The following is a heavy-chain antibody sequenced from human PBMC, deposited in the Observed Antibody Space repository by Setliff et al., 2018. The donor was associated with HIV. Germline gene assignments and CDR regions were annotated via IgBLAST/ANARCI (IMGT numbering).Heavy chain of an antibody. J-gene: IGHJ6*03. V-gene: IGHV4-61*08. CDR2: ISYSGGT. CDR3: ARHGYDPLYYYYYMDV. CDR1: GDSISSDAYY. Sequence: PSETLSLTCTVSGDSISSDAYYWSWIRQHPEKGLEWVGYISYSGGTNYNPSLKSRVTISVDTSKNQFSLKLSSVTAADTAVYYCARHGYDPLYYYYYMDVWGKGTTVTAP. D-gene: IGHD5-12*01.